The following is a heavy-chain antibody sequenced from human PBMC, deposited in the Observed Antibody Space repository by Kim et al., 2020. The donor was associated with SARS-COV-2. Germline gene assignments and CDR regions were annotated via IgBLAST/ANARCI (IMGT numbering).Heavy chain of an antibody. CDR3: ARQSRCSSTSCPIGNW. CDR2: IYYSGST. J-gene: IGHJ5*01. Sequence: SETLSLTCTVSGGSISSSSYYWGWIRQPPGKGLEWIGSIYYSGSTYYNPSLKSRVTISVDTSKNQFSLKLSSVTAADTAVYYCARQSRCSSTSCPIGNW. V-gene: IGHV4-39*01. CDR1: GGSISSSSYY. D-gene: IGHD2-2*01.